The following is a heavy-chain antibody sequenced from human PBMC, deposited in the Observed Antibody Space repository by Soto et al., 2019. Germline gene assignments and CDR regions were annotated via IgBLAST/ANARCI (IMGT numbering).Heavy chain of an antibody. D-gene: IGHD3-3*01. CDR2: IYYSGST. CDR3: ARDYYYDFWSGYYSSPSDYGMDV. V-gene: IGHV4-59*01. CDR1: GGSISSYY. Sequence: SETLSLTCTVSGGSISSYYWSWIRQPPGKGLEWIGYIYYSGSTNYNPSLKSRVTISVDTSKNQFSLKLSSVTAADTAVYYCARDYYYDFWSGYYSSPSDYGMDVWGQGTTVTVSS. J-gene: IGHJ6*02.